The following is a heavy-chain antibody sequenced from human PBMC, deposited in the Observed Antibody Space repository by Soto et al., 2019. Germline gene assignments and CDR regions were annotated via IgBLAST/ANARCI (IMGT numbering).Heavy chain of an antibody. J-gene: IGHJ4*02. V-gene: IGHV1-3*01. CDR3: ARVMAGTLKV. CDR2: INAGNGNT. Sequence: ASVKVSCEACGYTFTSCARRWVRQAPGQRLEWMGWINAGNGNTKYSQKFQGRVTITRDTSASTAYMELSSLRSEEKAVYYCARVMAGTLKVWGQGTLVTVSS. CDR1: GYTFTSCA. D-gene: IGHD6-19*01.